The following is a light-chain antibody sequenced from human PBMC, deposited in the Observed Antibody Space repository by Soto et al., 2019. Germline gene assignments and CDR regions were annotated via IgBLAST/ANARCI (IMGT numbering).Light chain of an antibody. J-gene: IGKJ1*01. CDR1: QNIRNW. V-gene: IGKV1-5*01. Sequence: GASVPITCRASQNIRNWLAWYQQKPGKAPNPLIYDASSLKSGVPARFSGSGSGTDFTLAISSLQPEDSATYYCLQDINYPWTFGQGTKVDIK. CDR3: LQDINYPWT. CDR2: DAS.